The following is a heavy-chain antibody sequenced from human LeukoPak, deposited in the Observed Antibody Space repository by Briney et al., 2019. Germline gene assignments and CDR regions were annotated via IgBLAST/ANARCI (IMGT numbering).Heavy chain of an antibody. D-gene: IGHD2-15*01. CDR1: GGTFSSYA. CDR3: ARGRPSRYCSGGSCYHLFDY. CDR2: IIPIFGTA. J-gene: IGHJ4*02. Sequence: ASVKVSCKASGGTFSSYAISWVRQAPGKGLEWMGGIIPIFGTANYAQKFQGRVTITADKSTSAAYMELSSLRSEDTAVYYCARGRPSRYCSGGSCYHLFDYWGQGTLVTVSS. V-gene: IGHV1-69*06.